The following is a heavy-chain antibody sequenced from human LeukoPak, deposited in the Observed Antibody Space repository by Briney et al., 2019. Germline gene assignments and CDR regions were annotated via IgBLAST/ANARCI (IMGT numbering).Heavy chain of an antibody. D-gene: IGHD3-22*01. CDR1: GFTFSSYS. J-gene: IGHJ4*02. Sequence: PGGSLRLSCAASGFTFSSYSMNWVRQAPGKGLEWVAVISYDGSNKYYADSVKGRFTISRDNSKNTLYLQMNSLRAEDTAVYYCAKGRRDYYDSSGYYYYFDYWGQGTLVIVSS. CDR2: ISYDGSNK. CDR3: AKGRRDYYDSSGYYYYFDY. V-gene: IGHV3-30*18.